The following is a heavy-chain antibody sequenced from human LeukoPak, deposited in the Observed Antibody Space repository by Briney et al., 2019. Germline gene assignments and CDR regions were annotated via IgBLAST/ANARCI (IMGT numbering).Heavy chain of an antibody. CDR1: GFTFSSYG. J-gene: IGHJ4*02. D-gene: IGHD5-18*01. Sequence: GGSLRLSCAASGFTFSSYGMHWVRQAPGKGLEWVAVIWYDGSNKYYADSVKGRFTISRDNAKNSLYLQMNSLRAEDTGVYYCAKDSYSKGDYWGQGDLVTVSS. V-gene: IGHV3-33*03. CDR2: IWYDGSNK. CDR3: AKDSYSKGDY.